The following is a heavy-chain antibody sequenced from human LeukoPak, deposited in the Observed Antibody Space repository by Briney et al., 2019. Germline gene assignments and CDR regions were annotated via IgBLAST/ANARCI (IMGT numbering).Heavy chain of an antibody. CDR2: MYYSGST. J-gene: IGHJ4*02. CDR3: ARRKGYYGSGSYKDY. Sequence: SETLSLTCTVSGDSISSSGYYWGWIRQPPGKGLEWIGSMYYSGSTNYNPSLKSRVTISVDTSKNQFSLKLSSVTAADTAVYYCARRKGYYGSGSYKDYWGQGTLVTVSS. D-gene: IGHD3-10*01. CDR1: GDSISSSGYY. V-gene: IGHV4-39*07.